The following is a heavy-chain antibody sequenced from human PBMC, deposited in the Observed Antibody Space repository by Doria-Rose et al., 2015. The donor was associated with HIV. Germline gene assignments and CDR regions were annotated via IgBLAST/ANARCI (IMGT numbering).Heavy chain of an antibody. V-gene: IGHV2-26*01. CDR1: GVSLSSPGMG. J-gene: IGHJ4*02. D-gene: IGHD6-13*01. CDR2: IFSDDER. Sequence: ESGPVLVKPTETLTLTCTVSGVSLSSPGMGVSWIRQPPGKALEWLANIFSDDERSYKTSLKSRLTISRGTSKSQVVLTMTDRGPVDTATYYCARIKSSRWYHKYYFDFWGQGTLVIVSA. CDR3: ARIKSSRWYHKYYFDF.